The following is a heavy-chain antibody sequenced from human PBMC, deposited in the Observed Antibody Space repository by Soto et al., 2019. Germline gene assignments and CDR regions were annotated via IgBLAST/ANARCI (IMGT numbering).Heavy chain of an antibody. CDR3: ARGRLGEYFQH. V-gene: IGHV1-2*04. Sequence: GPSVKVSCKTSGYTFSAYYTHWVRQAPGQGLEWMGRINPNSGSTNYAQKFQGWVTMTRDTSISTAYMELSRLRSDDTAVYYCARGRLGEYFQHWGQGTLVTVSS. CDR2: INPNSGST. J-gene: IGHJ1*01. CDR1: GYTFSAYY. D-gene: IGHD3-16*01.